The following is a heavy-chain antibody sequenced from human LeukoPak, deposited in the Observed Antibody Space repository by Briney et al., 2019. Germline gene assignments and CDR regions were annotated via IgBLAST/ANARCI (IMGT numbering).Heavy chain of an antibody. CDR3: ARDSSGYRRFDF. D-gene: IGHD3-22*01. J-gene: IGHJ4*02. CDR2: ISSSGGTI. V-gene: IGHV3-48*01. CDR1: GFTFKNHS. Sequence: GGSLRLSCEASGFTFKNHSMNWVRQAPGRGLEWVSFISSSGGTIYYADSVKGRFTISRDNVNNSLHLLMNSLRADDTAVYHCARDSSGYRRFDFWGQGTLVTVSS.